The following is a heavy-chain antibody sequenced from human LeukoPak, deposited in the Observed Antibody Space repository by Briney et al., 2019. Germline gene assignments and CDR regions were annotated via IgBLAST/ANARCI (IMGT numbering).Heavy chain of an antibody. J-gene: IGHJ6*02. CDR1: GFTFSSYS. Sequence: GGSLRLSCAASGFTFSSYSMNWVRQAPGKGLEWVSSISSSSSYIYYADSVKGRFTISRDNAKNLLYLQMNSLRAEDTAVYYCARDIGRGSGSYSTTYYYYYGMDVWGQGTTVTVSS. CDR2: ISSSSSYI. V-gene: IGHV3-21*01. CDR3: ARDIGRGSGSYSTTYYYYYGMDV. D-gene: IGHD3-10*01.